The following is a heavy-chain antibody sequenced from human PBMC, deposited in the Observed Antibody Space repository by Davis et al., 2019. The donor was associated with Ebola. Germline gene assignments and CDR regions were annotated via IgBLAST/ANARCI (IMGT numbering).Heavy chain of an antibody. J-gene: IGHJ4*02. CDR1: GFTFSDYY. CDR3: ASHSGWRNDY. Sequence: GESLKISCEVSGFTFSDYYMSWIRQAPGKGLEWIAYIGPSGNSFYCADSVKGRFTISRDNAKNSLYLQMNSLRAEDTAVYYCASHSGWRNDYWVQGTLVTVSS. D-gene: IGHD6-19*01. CDR2: IGPSGNSF. V-gene: IGHV3-11*04.